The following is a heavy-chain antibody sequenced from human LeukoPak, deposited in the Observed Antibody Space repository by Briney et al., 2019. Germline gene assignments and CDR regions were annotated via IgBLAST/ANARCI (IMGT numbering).Heavy chain of an antibody. CDR1: GYTFTGYY. V-gene: IGHV1-2*06. CDR3: ARSVAYSSGWLI. Sequence: EASVKVSCKASGYTFTGYYMHWVRQAPGQGLEWVGRINPNSGGTNYAQKFQGRVTMTRDTSISTAYMELSRLRSDDTAVYYCARSVAYSSGWLIWGQGTMVTVSS. CDR2: INPNSGGT. J-gene: IGHJ3*02. D-gene: IGHD6-19*01.